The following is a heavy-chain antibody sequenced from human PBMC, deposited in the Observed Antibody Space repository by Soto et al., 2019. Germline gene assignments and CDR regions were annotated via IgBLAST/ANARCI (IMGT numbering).Heavy chain of an antibody. CDR3: APDRLVPYGYGMNV. CDR1: GFTFRSYG. J-gene: IGHJ6*02. V-gene: IGHV3-33*01. Sequence: QMQLVESGGGVVQPGRSLRLSCAASGFTFRSYGIHWVRQAPGKGLEWVALIWFDGSKKYYVDSVKGRCAGSRDNSKNTLYLQMNSLRVEDTAVYYCAPDRLVPYGYGMNVWGQGTTVTVSS. D-gene: IGHD2-2*01. CDR2: IWFDGSKK.